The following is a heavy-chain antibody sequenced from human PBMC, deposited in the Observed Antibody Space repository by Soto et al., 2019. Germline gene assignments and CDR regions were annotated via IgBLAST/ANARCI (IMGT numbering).Heavy chain of an antibody. D-gene: IGHD2-8*01. V-gene: IGHV1-18*01. J-gene: IGHJ4*02. CDR3: AGGMRAGERVAY. CDR1: GDTFASYG. Sequence: QVQLVQSGAEVKKPGASVKVSCKASGDTFASYGIRWVRQAPGQGLEWMGWISVNSGNTKYAQNFQGRVTMTTDTSTATEFRQLRSLRSDDTAAYCCAGGMRAGERVAYWGQGPLVTVSS. CDR2: ISVNSGNT.